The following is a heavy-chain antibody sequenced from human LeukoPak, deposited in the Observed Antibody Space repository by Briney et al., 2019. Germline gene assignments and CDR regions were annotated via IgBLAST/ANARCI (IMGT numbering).Heavy chain of an antibody. CDR2: ISGSGGST. V-gene: IGHV3-23*01. CDR3: AKDLTIIAAAVRSFDY. J-gene: IGHJ4*02. D-gene: IGHD6-13*01. CDR1: GFTFSSYA. Sequence: GGSLRLSCAASGFTFSSYAMSWVRQAPGKGLEWVSAISGSGGSTYYADSVKGRFTISRDNSKNTLYLQMNSLRAEDTAVYYCAKDLTIIAAAVRSFDYWGQGTLVTVSS.